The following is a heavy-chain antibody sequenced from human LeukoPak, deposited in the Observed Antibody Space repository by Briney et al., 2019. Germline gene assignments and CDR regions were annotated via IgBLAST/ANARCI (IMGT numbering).Heavy chain of an antibody. J-gene: IGHJ4*02. V-gene: IGHV3-72*01. CDR1: GFTFSDHS. CDR3: ARVVGGIDY. Sequence: GGSLRLSCAASGFTFSDHSMDWVRQAPGKGLEWVGRTRNKAKSFTTDYAASVKGRFTISRDGSKNSLYLEMHSLKTEDTAVYYCARVVGGIDYWGQGTLVTVSS. D-gene: IGHD1-26*01. CDR2: TRNKAKSFTT.